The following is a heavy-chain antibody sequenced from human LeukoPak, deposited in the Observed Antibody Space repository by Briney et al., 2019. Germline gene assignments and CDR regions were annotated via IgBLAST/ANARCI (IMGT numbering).Heavy chain of an antibody. CDR3: ARGYYGMDV. CDR1: GFTFSSYV. J-gene: IGHJ6*02. CDR2: IKQDGSEK. Sequence: PGGSLRLSCAASGFTFSSYVMTWVRQAPGKGLEWVAKIKQDGSEKYYVDSVKGRFTISRDNAKNSLYLQMNSLRAEDTAVYYCARGYYGMDVWGQGTTVTVSS. V-gene: IGHV3-7*03.